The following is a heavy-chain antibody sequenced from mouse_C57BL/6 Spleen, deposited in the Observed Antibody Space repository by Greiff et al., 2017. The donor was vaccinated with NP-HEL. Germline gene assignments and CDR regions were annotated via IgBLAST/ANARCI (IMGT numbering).Heavy chain of an antibody. CDR1: GFSFNTYA. CDR2: IRSKSNNYAT. Sequence: EVQGVESGGGLVQPKGSLKLSCAASGFSFNTYAMNWVRQAPGKGLEWVARIRSKSNNYATYYADSVKDRFTISRDDSESMLYLQMNNLKTEDTAMYYCVRQTAGFAYWGQGTLVTVSA. J-gene: IGHJ3*01. CDR3: VRQTAGFAY. D-gene: IGHD3-2*01. V-gene: IGHV10-1*01.